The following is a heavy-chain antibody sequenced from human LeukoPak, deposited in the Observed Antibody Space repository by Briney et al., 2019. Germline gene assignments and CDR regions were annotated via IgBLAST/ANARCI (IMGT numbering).Heavy chain of an antibody. Sequence: GGSLRLSCAASGFTFSSYWMSWVRQAPGKGLEWVANIKQDGSEKYYVDSVKDRFTISRDNAKNSLYLQMNSLRAEATAVYYCASGGTYSSSWGGAFDIWGQGTMVTVSS. V-gene: IGHV3-7*01. D-gene: IGHD6-13*01. J-gene: IGHJ3*02. CDR3: ASGGTYSSSWGGAFDI. CDR1: GFTFSSYW. CDR2: IKQDGSEK.